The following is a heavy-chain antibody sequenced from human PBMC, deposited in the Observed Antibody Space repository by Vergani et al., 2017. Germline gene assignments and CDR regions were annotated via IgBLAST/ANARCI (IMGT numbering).Heavy chain of an antibody. CDR2: INHSEST. CDR3: ARILGPVVPAGYYFDY. D-gene: IGHD2-2*01. J-gene: IGHJ4*02. CDR1: GGSFSSYY. V-gene: IGHV4-34*01. Sequence: QVQLQQWGAGLLKPSETLSLTCAVYGGSFSSYYWSCIRQPPGKGLEWIGEINHSESTNYNPSLKSPVTIAVDTSKNQFSLKLSSVTAADTAVYYCARILGPVVPAGYYFDYWGQGTLVTVSS.